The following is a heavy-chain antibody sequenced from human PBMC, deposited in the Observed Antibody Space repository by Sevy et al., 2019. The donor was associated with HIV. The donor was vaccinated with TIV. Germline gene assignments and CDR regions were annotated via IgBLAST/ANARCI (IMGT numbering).Heavy chain of an antibody. D-gene: IGHD2-8*01. CDR2: IRYDGSNK. J-gene: IGHJ6*02. CDR3: ATGRKTTQEWLEELDYYYGMDV. Sequence: GGSLRLSCAASGFTFSTYDMHWVRQAPGKGLEWVAYIRYDGSNKYYGDSVRGRFTFSRDNSKSTLYVQLNSLRAEDTAVYYCATGRKTTQEWLEELDYYYGMDVWGQGTSVTVSS. CDR1: GFTFSTYD. V-gene: IGHV3-30*02.